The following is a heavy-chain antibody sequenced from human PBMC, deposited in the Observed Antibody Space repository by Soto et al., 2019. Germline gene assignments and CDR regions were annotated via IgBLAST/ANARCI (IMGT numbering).Heavy chain of an antibody. CDR2: VSYDGSNK. D-gene: IGHD3-10*01. V-gene: IGHV3-30*18. CDR1: GFTFSSYA. J-gene: IGHJ6*02. CDR3: AKDGPHYHGSGSYYNSYYGMDV. Sequence: QVQLVESGGGVVQPGRSLRLSCAGSGFTFSSYAMHWVRQAPGKGLEWVAAVSYDGSNKYYADSVKGRFTISRDNSQNTLYVEMNSLRAEDTAVYFCAKDGPHYHGSGSYYNSYYGMDVWGQGTTVIVSS.